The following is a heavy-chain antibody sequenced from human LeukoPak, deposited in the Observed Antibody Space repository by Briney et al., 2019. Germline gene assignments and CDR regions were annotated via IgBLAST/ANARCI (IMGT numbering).Heavy chain of an antibody. CDR2: IKQDGSEK. CDR3: ARDWDCGSSTCYGALGY. Sequence: GGSLRPSCAASGFTFSSYWMTWVRQAPGKGLEWVANIKQDGSEKYYVDSVKGRFTISRDNAKNSLYLQMNSLRAEDTAVYYCARDWDCGSSTCYGALGYWGQGTLVTVSS. D-gene: IGHD2-2*01. CDR1: GFTFSSYW. J-gene: IGHJ4*02. V-gene: IGHV3-7*01.